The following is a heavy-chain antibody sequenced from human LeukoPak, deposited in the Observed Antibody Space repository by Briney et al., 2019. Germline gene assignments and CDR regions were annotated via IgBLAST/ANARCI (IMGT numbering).Heavy chain of an antibody. CDR2: ISSSRSYI. CDR1: GFTFSSYA. Sequence: PGGSLRLSCAASGFTFSSYAMSWVRQAPGKGLEWVSSISSSRSYIYYADSVKGRFTISRDNAKNSLWLQMNSLRAEDTAVYYCAREGHYCTNGVCAGAFDSWGQGTLVTVSS. D-gene: IGHD2-8*01. CDR3: AREGHYCTNGVCAGAFDS. V-gene: IGHV3-21*01. J-gene: IGHJ4*02.